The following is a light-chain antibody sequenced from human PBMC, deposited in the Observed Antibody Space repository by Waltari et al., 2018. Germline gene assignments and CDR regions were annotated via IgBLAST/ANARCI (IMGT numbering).Light chain of an antibody. CDR2: GAS. CDR1: QSIRSN. Sequence: EIVITQSPATLSVFPGERATLSCRPSQSIRSNLAWYQHKPGQAPRLLIYGASTRATGIPASFSGSGSGTEYTLTISGLRSEDCAVYFCQQYDNWLGAFGQGTKAEI. J-gene: IGKJ1*01. V-gene: IGKV3-15*01. CDR3: QQYDNWLGA.